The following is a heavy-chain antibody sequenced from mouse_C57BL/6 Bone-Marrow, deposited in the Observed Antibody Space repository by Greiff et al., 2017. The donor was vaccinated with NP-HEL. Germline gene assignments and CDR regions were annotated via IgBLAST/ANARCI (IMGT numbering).Heavy chain of an antibody. V-gene: IGHV1-19*01. CDR1: GYTFTDYY. CDR2: INPYNGGT. J-gene: IGHJ2*01. CDR3: ASTTVLFGY. Sequence: EVQLQQSGPVLVKPGASVKMSCKASGYTFTDYYMNWVKQSHGKSLEWIGVINPYNGGTSYNQKFKGKATVTVDKSSSTAYMELNSLTSEDSAVYYCASTTVLFGYWGQGTTLTVSS. D-gene: IGHD1-1*01.